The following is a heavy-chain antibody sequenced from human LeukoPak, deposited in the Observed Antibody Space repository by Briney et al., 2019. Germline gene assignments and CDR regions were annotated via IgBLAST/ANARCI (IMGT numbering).Heavy chain of an antibody. D-gene: IGHD4-23*01. Sequence: GGSLRLSCAASGFTLSSHWMGWVRQAPGKGLEWVAVISYDGSNKYYADSVKGRFTISRDNSKNTLYLQMNSLRAEDTAVYYCAKGFLSVVTYAFFDYWGQGTLVTVSS. CDR3: AKGFLSVVTYAFFDY. CDR1: GFTLSSHW. CDR2: ISYDGSNK. J-gene: IGHJ4*02. V-gene: IGHV3-30*18.